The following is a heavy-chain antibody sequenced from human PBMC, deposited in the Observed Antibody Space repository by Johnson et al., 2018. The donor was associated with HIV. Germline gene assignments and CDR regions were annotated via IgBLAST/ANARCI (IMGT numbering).Heavy chain of an antibody. Sequence: VQLVESGGGLVQPGRSLRLSCAASGFTFDDYAMHWVRQAPGKGLEWVSGISWNSGSIGYADSVKGRFTISRDNAKNSLYLQMNSLRAEDTAVYYCATPQGWSTLDAFDIWGQGTMVTVSS. CDR2: ISWNSGSI. V-gene: IGHV3-9*01. J-gene: IGHJ3*02. CDR3: ATPQGWSTLDAFDI. CDR1: GFTFDDYA. D-gene: IGHD2-15*01.